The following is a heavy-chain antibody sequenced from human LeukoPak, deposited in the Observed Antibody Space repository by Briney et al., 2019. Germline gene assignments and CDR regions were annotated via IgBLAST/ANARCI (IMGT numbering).Heavy chain of an antibody. V-gene: IGHV3-21*01. CDR2: ISSSSSYI. CDR1: GFTFSSYS. J-gene: IGHJ6*03. D-gene: IGHD2-2*01. CDR3: AKDYSSKSVVVPDMDV. Sequence: GGSLRLSCAASGFTFSSYSMNWVRQAPGKGLEWVSTISSSSSYIYYADSVKGRFTISGDNDKNTLYLQMNSLRAEDTAVYYCAKDYSSKSVVVPDMDVWGKGTTVTISS.